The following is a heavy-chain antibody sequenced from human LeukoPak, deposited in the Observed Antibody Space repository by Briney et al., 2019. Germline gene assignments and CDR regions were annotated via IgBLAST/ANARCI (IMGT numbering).Heavy chain of an antibody. D-gene: IGHD6-19*01. Sequence: SETLSLTCTVSGGSISTYYWSWIRQPPGKGLEWIGYIYYSGSTNYNPSLESRVTISVDASKNRFSLKLTSVSAADTAVYYCARDRMGSSGWFDYWGQGTLVTVSS. CDR3: ARDRMGSSGWFDY. CDR1: GGSISTYY. CDR2: IYYSGST. V-gene: IGHV4-59*01. J-gene: IGHJ4*02.